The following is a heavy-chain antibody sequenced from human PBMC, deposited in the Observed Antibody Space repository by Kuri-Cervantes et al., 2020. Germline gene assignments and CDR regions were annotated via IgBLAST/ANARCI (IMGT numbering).Heavy chain of an antibody. CDR3: AKDQGLVGYYFDY. J-gene: IGHJ4*02. CDR2: ISYDGSNK. V-gene: IGHV3-30*18. D-gene: IGHD1-26*01. CDR1: GFTFSSYG. Sequence: GESLKISCAASGFTFSSYGMHWVRQAPGKGLEWVAVISYDGSNKYYADSVKGRFAISRDNSKNTLYLQMNSLRAEDTAVYYCAKDQGLVGYYFDYWGQGTLVTVSS.